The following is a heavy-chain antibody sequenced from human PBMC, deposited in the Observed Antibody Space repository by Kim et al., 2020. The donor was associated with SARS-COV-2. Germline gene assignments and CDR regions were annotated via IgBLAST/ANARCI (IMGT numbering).Heavy chain of an antibody. CDR3: ARGGSDGSRLFDN. Sequence: GGSLRLSCAASGFTFSSFDIHWVRQAPGKGPEWVTFISYDGSNEYYADSVKGRFTISRDDSKNTVSLQMNRLRPEDTALYYCARGGSDGSRLFDNWGQGTLVTVSS. CDR2: ISYDGSNE. V-gene: IGHV3-30*03. CDR1: GFTFSSFD. J-gene: IGHJ4*02. D-gene: IGHD2-15*01.